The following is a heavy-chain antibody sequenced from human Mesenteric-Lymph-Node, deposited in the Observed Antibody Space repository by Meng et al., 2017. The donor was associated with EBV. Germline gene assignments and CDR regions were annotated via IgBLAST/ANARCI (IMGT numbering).Heavy chain of an antibody. CDR2: IFNTAGT. V-gene: IGHV4-39*01. CDR3: ANTYSSNNLYFDY. CDR1: GGSIRGNSDF. J-gene: IGHJ4*02. D-gene: IGHD6-13*01. Sequence: RVQVSGPGPGKPSETRSLTCNVPGGSIRGNSDFWAWLRPPPGGGLEWIGSIFNTAGTYYNPSLKSRVTISVDTSKNQFSLRLSSVTAADTAVYYCANTYSSNNLYFDYWGQGTLVTVSS.